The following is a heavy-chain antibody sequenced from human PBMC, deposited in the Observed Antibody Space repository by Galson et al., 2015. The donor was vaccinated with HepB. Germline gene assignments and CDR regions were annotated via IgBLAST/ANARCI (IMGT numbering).Heavy chain of an antibody. Sequence: PAVVNPTQTLTLTYNFSGLSLRIGGVGGGWIRQFPGKALEWRAFSYWNDDKHYSPSLKSRLTITKDTSKNQVVLRMTSRDPVDTATYYCAHGLELVRPHLDYWGQGTLVTVSS. CDR3: AHGLELVRPHLDY. J-gene: IGHJ4*02. D-gene: IGHD3-3*01. CDR1: GLSLRIGGVG. CDR2: SYWNDDK. V-gene: IGHV2-5*01.